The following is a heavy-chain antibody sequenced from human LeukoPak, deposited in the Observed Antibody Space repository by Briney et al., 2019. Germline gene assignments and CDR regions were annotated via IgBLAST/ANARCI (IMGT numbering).Heavy chain of an antibody. Sequence: GESLKLSCKGSGYSFTSYWTGWVRQMPGKGLEWMGIIYPGDSDTRYSPSFQGQVTISADKSISTAYLQWSSLKASDTAMYYCARLVTYYYGSGSYTDVWGKGTTVTVSS. CDR1: GYSFTSYW. CDR3: ARLVTYYYGSGSYTDV. D-gene: IGHD3-10*01. V-gene: IGHV5-51*01. J-gene: IGHJ6*04. CDR2: IYPGDSDT.